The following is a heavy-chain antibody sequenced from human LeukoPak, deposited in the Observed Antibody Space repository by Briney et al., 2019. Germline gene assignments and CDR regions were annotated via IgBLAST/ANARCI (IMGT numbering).Heavy chain of an antibody. CDR2: IKQDGSEK. CDR3: ARGGWYQLP. J-gene: IGHJ4*02. Sequence: GGSLRLSCAASGFSLSTYWMSWVRQAPGKGPEWVANIKQDGSEKNYVDSVKGRFTISRDNARNSLYLQMNSLRAEDTAVYYCARGGWYQLPWGQEPWSPSPQ. V-gene: IGHV3-7*05. D-gene: IGHD2-2*01. CDR1: GFSLSTYW.